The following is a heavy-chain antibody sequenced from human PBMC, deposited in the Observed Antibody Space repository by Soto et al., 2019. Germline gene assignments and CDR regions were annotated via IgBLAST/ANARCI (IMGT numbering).Heavy chain of an antibody. D-gene: IGHD2-21*02. Sequence: SETLSLTCAVYGGSFSGYYWSWIRQPPGKGLEWIGEINHSGSTNYNPSLKSRVTISVDTSKNQFSLKLSSVTAADTAVYYCASAYCGGDCHGAFDIWGQGTMVTVSS. V-gene: IGHV4-34*01. CDR1: GGSFSGYY. CDR2: INHSGST. CDR3: ASAYCGGDCHGAFDI. J-gene: IGHJ3*02.